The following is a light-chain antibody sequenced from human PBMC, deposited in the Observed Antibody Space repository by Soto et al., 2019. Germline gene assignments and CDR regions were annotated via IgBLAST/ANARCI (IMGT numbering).Light chain of an antibody. J-gene: IGLJ1*01. V-gene: IGLV2-14*03. CDR3: CSLTTSHTYV. Sequence: QSVLTQPGSVSGSPGQSITISCTGTSXDIGHYDYVSWYQQHPGKAPKLMIYHVTYRPSGVSNRYSGSKSGNSASLTISGLQADDEADYYCCSLTTSHTYVFGSGTKVTVL. CDR2: HVT. CDR1: SXDIGHYDY.